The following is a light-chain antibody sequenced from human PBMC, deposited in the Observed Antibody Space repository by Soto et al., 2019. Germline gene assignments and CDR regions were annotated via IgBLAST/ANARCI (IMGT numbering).Light chain of an antibody. CDR2: DVT. J-gene: IGLJ1*01. CDR3: NSYTSSSTYV. V-gene: IGLV2-14*03. Sequence: QSALTQPASVSGSPGQSITISCTGTSSDVGGFNYVSWYQQHPGKAPKLMIYDVTNRPSGVSYRFSGSKSGNTASLTISGLQAEDGADYYCNSYTSSSTYVFGTGTRSPS. CDR1: SSDVGGFNY.